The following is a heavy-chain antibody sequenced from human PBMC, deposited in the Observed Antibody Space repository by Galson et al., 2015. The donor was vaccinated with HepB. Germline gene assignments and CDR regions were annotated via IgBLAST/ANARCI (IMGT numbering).Heavy chain of an antibody. D-gene: IGHD3-10*01. CDR3: ARATDGSGSYYTHGHYGMVA. CDR2: ISGYSGAT. V-gene: IGHV1-18*01. J-gene: IGHJ6*02. Sequence: SVKVSCKASGYTFTSYRINWVRQAPGQGLEWIGWISGYSGATRFGQKVQGRVRMTTETYTNTAYMELRSLRSDDTAIYYCARATDGSGSYYTHGHYGMVAGGQGTTVTVS. CDR1: GYTFTSYR.